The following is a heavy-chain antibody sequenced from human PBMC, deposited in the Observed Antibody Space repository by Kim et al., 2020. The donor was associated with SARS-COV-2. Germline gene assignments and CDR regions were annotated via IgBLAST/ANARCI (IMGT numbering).Heavy chain of an antibody. Sequence: GGSLRLSCAASGFTVGNNYINWVRQAPGKGLEWVAVIYGGSETYYTDSVKGRCTVSRESSKNGLFLQMNSRRAEDTTADYYSRRSIGNWCDDCWCQGTL. CDR1: GFTVGNNY. V-gene: IGHV3-53*01. D-gene: IGHD2-8*02. CDR3: SRRSIGNWCDDC. CDR2: IYGGSET. J-gene: IGHJ4*02.